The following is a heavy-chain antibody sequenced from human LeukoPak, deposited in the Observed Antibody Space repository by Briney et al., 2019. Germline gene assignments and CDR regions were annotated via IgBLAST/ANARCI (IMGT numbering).Heavy chain of an antibody. Sequence: GGSLRLSCAASGFSFTNYGMAWVRQAPGKGLEWLSAINGIGASTYYADSVQGRFTISRDNSKNTLYLQMYSLRAEDTAVYFCAKDREGYYYSFAMDVWGQGTTVTVSS. CDR3: AKDREGYYYSFAMDV. CDR1: GFSFTNYG. CDR2: INGIGAST. J-gene: IGHJ6*02. V-gene: IGHV3-23*01.